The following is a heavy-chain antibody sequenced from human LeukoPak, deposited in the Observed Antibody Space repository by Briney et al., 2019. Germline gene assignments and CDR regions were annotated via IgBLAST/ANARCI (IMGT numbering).Heavy chain of an antibody. CDR1: GFTFSRFW. CDR3: TGGSDKVLSGEYYYYMDV. CDR2: ASSDGSST. Sequence: PGGSLRLSCAASGFTFSRFWMHWVRQAPGKGLVWVARASSDGSSTVYADSVKGRFTISRDSAKNSLALQMHSLRAEDTAVYYCTGGSDKVLSGEYYYYMDVWGTGTTVTVSS. J-gene: IGHJ6*03. V-gene: IGHV3-74*01. D-gene: IGHD2/OR15-2a*01.